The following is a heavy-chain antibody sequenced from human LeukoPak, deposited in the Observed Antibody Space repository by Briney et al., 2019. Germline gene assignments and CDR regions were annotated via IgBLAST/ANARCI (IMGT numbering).Heavy chain of an antibody. CDR3: AKGGGSCCSDS. CDR2: ISGSGGGT. CDR1: GFTFTNYA. V-gene: IGHV3-23*01. J-gene: IGHJ4*02. Sequence: GGSLRLSCAASGFTFTNYAMSWVRQAPGKGLEWVSSISGSGGGTYYADSVKGRFTISRDNSKNTLYLQMNSLRAEDTALYYCAKGGGSCCSDSWGQGTVVSVSS. D-gene: IGHD2-15*01.